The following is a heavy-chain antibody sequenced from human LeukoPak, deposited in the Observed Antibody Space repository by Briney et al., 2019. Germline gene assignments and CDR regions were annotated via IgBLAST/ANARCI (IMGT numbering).Heavy chain of an antibody. CDR1: GYSFITYA. Sequence: ASVKVSCKASGYSFITYAISWVRQAPGQGLEWMGWIRGYNGNTNYAQKFQGRVTMTRDTSMSTAYMDLNRLTSDDTAVYFCARDRYGDGFAHFDYWGQGTLVTVSS. CDR3: ARDRYGDGFAHFDY. V-gene: IGHV1-18*01. J-gene: IGHJ4*02. D-gene: IGHD5-24*01. CDR2: IRGYNGNT.